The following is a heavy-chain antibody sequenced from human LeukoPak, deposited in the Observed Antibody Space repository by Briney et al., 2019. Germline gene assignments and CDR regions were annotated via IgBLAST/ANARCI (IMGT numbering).Heavy chain of an antibody. CDR2: ISVSGAST. CDR3: AKQSYGDYYFDY. D-gene: IGHD4-17*01. Sequence: PGGSLRLSCAASGFAFSSYAMSWVRQAPGKGLEWVSTISVSGASTYYADSVKGRFTISRDNSKNTLYLQMNSLRAEDTAVYYCAKQSYGDYYFDYWGQGTLVTVSS. V-gene: IGHV3-23*01. CDR1: GFAFSSYA. J-gene: IGHJ4*02.